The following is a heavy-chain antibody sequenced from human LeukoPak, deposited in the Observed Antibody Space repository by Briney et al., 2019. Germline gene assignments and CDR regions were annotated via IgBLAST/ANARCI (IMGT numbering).Heavy chain of an antibody. CDR3: ARDRGYYDSSGYYSYDAFDI. J-gene: IGHJ3*02. V-gene: IGHV4-59*12. Sequence: PSETLSLTCTVSGXSISSYYWSWIRQPPGKGLEWIGYIYYIGNTYYNPSLKSRVTISVDTSKNQFSLKLSSVTAADTAVYYCARDRGYYDSSGYYSYDAFDIWGQGTMVTVSS. CDR1: GXSISSYY. CDR2: IYYIGNT. D-gene: IGHD3-22*01.